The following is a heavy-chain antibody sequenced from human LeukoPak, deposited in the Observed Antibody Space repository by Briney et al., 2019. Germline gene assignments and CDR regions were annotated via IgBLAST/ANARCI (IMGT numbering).Heavy chain of an antibody. CDR1: GYTFTDYY. CDR2: INPNSGAT. CDR3: ARDSDCTNGVCYRTDLDY. V-gene: IGHV1-2*02. Sequence: ASVKVSCKASGYTFTDYYMHWVRQAPGQGLEGMGWINPNSGATNYAQNFQGRVTMTRDTSISTAYMEVSRLRSDDTAVYYCARDSDCTNGVCYRTDLDYWGQGTLVTVSS. J-gene: IGHJ4*02. D-gene: IGHD2-8*01.